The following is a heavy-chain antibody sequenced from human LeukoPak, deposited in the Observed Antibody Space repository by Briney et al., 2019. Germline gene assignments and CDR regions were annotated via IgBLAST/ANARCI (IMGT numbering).Heavy chain of an antibody. J-gene: IGHJ5*02. CDR1: GFTFSSYA. CDR3: ANWFDP. V-gene: IGHV3-30*04. Sequence: GRSLRLSCAASGFTFSSYAMHWVRQAPGKGLEWVAVISYDGSNKYYADSVKGRFTISRDNSKNTLYLQMNSLRAEDTAVYYCANWFDPWGQGTLVTVS. CDR2: ISYDGSNK.